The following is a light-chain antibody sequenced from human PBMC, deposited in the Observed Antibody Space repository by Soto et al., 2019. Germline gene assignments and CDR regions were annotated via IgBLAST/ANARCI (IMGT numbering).Light chain of an antibody. CDR3: QQSYSTPT. CDR2: TTS. Sequence: DIQLTQSPSFLSASVGDRVTITCLACQRISSYFAWYQQQPRKAPKLLIYTTSTLQSGVPSRFSGSGSGTEFTLTISSLQPEDFATYYCQQSYSTPTFGQGTRLEIK. J-gene: IGKJ5*01. V-gene: IGKV1-39*01. CDR1: QRISSY.